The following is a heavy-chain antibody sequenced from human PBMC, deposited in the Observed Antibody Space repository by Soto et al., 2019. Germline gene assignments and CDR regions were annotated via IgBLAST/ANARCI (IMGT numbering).Heavy chain of an antibody. CDR1: GFTFSSYA. Sequence: QVQLVESGGGVVQPGRSLRLSCAASGFTFSSYAMHWVRQAPGKGLEWVAVISYDGSNKYYADSVKGRFTISRDNSKKRRGLQMNSLRAEDTAVYYCARDLGSGSSYYYGMDVWGQGTTVTVSS. J-gene: IGHJ6*02. D-gene: IGHD1-26*01. V-gene: IGHV3-30-3*01. CDR2: ISYDGSNK. CDR3: ARDLGSGSSYYYGMDV.